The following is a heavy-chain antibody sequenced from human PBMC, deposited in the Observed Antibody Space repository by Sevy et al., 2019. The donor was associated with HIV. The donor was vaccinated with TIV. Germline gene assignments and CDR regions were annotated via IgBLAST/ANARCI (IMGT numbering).Heavy chain of an antibody. CDR1: GFTFSKYS. J-gene: IGHJ4*02. V-gene: IGHV3-23*01. Sequence: GGSLRLSCAASGFTFSKYSMSWVRQPPGKGLEWVSSLSFGCGEINHADSVKGRFTISRDNSKNSLYLQMNNLRAEDTAVYYCAREGCTKPHDYWGQGTLVTVSS. D-gene: IGHD2-8*01. CDR3: AREGCTKPHDY. CDR2: LSFGCGEI.